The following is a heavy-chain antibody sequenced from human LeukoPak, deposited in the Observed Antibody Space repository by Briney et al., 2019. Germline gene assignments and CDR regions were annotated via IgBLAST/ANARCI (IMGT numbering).Heavy chain of an antibody. J-gene: IGHJ6*02. CDR1: GYTFTSYY. V-gene: IGHV1-46*01. CDR3: ARVEWEYTAMVTGPRGMDV. CDR2: INTSVGST. Sequence: ASVKVSCKASGYTFTSYYMHWVRQAPGQGLEWMGIINTSVGSTSYAQKFQGRVTMTRDTSTSTVYMELSSLRSEDTAVYYCARVEWEYTAMVTGPRGMDVWGQGTTVTVSS. D-gene: IGHD5-18*01.